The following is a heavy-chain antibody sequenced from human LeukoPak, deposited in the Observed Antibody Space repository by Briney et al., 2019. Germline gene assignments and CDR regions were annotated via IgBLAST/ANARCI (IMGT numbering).Heavy chain of an antibody. J-gene: IGHJ4*02. Sequence: PGRSLRLSCAPSGFTFDDYAMHWVRHAPGKGLECVSGISWNSGSIGYADSVKGRFSISRDNAKNSLYLQMNSQRAEDTALYYCAKDRATGIRLYYFDYWGQGTLVTVSS. V-gene: IGHV3-9*01. CDR2: ISWNSGSI. CDR1: GFTFDDYA. CDR3: AKDRATGIRLYYFDY.